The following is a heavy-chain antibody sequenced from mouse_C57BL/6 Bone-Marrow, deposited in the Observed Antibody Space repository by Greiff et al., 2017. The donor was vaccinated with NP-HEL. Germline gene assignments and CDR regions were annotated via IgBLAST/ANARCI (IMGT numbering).Heavy chain of an antibody. CDR2: INPGSGGT. Sequence: VQLQQSGAELVRPGTSVKVSCKASGYAFTNYLIEWVKQRPGQGLEWIGVINPGSGGTNYNEKFKGKATLTADKSSSTAYMQLSSLTSEDSAVYCYETIYYDYAGYWGQGTLVTVSA. V-gene: IGHV1-54*01. J-gene: IGHJ3*01. CDR3: ETIYYDYAGY. D-gene: IGHD2-4*01. CDR1: GYAFTNYL.